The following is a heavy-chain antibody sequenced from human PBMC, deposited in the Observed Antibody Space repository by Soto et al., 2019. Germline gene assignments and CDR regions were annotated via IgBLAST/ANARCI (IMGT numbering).Heavy chain of an antibody. CDR2: IWFDESHK. J-gene: IGHJ4*02. D-gene: IGHD3-10*01. Sequence: QVQLVESGGGVVQPGKSLRLPCAASGFTFSSYVMHWVRQTPGKGLEWVAVIWFDESHKLYADSVKGRFTISRDNSKNMVYLQMNSLRVEDTAVYYCARDSGSDYLDYWGQGTLVTVSS. CDR3: ARDSGSDYLDY. CDR1: GFTFSSYV. V-gene: IGHV3-33*01.